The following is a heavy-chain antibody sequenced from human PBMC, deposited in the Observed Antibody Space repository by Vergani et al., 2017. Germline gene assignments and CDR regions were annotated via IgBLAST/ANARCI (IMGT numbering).Heavy chain of an antibody. CDR2: ISWNSGSI. D-gene: IGHD3-3*01. J-gene: IGHJ2*01. CDR1: GFTFDDYA. Sequence: EVQLVESGGGLVQPGRSLRLSCAASGFTFDDYAMHWVRPAPGTGLEWVSGISWNSGSIGYADSVKGRFTISRDNAKNSLYLQMNSLSAEDTALYYCAKDHYDFWSGYPNLSPFDLWGRGTLVTVSS. V-gene: IGHV3-9*01. CDR3: AKDHYDFWSGYPNLSPFDL.